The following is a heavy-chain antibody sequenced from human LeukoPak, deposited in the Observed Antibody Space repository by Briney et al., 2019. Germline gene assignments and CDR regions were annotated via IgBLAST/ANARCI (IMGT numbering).Heavy chain of an antibody. CDR2: IEVGGAIT. D-gene: IGHD1-26*01. J-gene: IGHJ4*02. Sequence: HSGGSLRLSCAASGFTFSSYAMTWVRRAPGKGLEWVSTIEVGGAITHYAASVKGRFTISRDTSKKILYLQMDSLRPEDTAVYYCAKPLGGSYLFDRWGQGTLVTVSS. CDR1: GFTFSSYA. V-gene: IGHV3-23*01. CDR3: AKPLGGSYLFDR.